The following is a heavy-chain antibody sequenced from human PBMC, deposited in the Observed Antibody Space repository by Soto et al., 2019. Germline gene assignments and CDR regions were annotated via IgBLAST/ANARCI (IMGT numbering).Heavy chain of an antibody. V-gene: IGHV4-39*01. Sequence: PSETLSLTCTVSGGSISSSSYYWSWIRQPPGKGLEWIGSIYYSGSTYYNPSLKSRVTISVDTSKNQFSLKLSSVTAADTAVYYCARHGIAAAGMYGMDVWGQGTTVTVSS. CDR2: IYYSGST. CDR1: GGSISSSSYY. D-gene: IGHD6-13*01. J-gene: IGHJ6*02. CDR3: ARHGIAAAGMYGMDV.